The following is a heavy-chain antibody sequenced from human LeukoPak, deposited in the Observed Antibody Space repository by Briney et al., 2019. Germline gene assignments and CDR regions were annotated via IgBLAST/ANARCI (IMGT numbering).Heavy chain of an antibody. D-gene: IGHD3-22*01. J-gene: IGHJ5*02. V-gene: IGHV1-46*01. Sequence: ASVKVSCKASGYTFTGYYMHWVRQAPGQGLEWMGIIKPTTGSTSYAQKFQGRVTMTRDTSTSTVYMELSSLRSEDTAVYCCARRADSSGDQYNWFDPWGQGTLVTVSS. CDR3: ARRADSSGDQYNWFDP. CDR1: GYTFTGYY. CDR2: IKPTTGST.